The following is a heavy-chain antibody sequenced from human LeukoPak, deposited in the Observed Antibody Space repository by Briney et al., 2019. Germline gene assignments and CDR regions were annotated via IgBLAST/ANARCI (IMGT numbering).Heavy chain of an antibody. CDR1: GFSFSDYG. Sequence: GGSLRLSCAASGFSFSDYGMDWVRQAPGKGLEWVAFIRSDGSIKYYLDSVKGRFTISRDNSKNTMYLQMNSLRAEDTAVYYCARGGYYDSSGSLSYWGQGTLVTVSS. CDR2: IRSDGSIK. CDR3: ARGGYYDSSGSLSY. J-gene: IGHJ4*02. D-gene: IGHD3-22*01. V-gene: IGHV3-30*02.